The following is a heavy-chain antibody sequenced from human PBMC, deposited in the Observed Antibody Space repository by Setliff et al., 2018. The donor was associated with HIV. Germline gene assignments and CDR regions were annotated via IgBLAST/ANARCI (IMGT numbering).Heavy chain of an antibody. J-gene: IGHJ2*01. V-gene: IGHV4-59*11. Sequence: SETLSLTCTVSGGFISDHYWSWIRQPPGKGLEWLGSLYHTGSNNYNPSLKSRITVSVDRSKNQFSLKLTSVTAADTAPYYCARVPPFSGSNFSWYFDLWGRGTLVTVSS. CDR1: GGFISDHY. D-gene: IGHD1-26*01. CDR3: ARVPPFSGSNFSWYFDL. CDR2: LYHTGSN.